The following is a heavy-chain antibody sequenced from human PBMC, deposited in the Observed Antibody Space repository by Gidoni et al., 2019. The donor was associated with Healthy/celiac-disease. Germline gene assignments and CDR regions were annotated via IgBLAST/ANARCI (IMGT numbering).Heavy chain of an antibody. J-gene: IGHJ4*02. CDR2: IRYDGSNK. Sequence: QVQLVESGGGVVQPGGSLRLSCAASGFPFSSYRMHWVRQAPGKGLEWVAFIRYDGSNKYYADSVKGRFTISRDNSKNTLYLQMNSLRAEDTAVYYCAKEAGGQQQLVLDYFDYWGQGTLVTVSS. CDR1: GFPFSSYR. D-gene: IGHD6-13*01. V-gene: IGHV3-30*02. CDR3: AKEAGGQQQLVLDYFDY.